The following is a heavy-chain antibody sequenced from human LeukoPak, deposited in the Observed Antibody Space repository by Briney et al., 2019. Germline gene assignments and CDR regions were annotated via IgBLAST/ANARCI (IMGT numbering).Heavy chain of an antibody. Sequence: PGGSLRLSCAASGFTFSTYSMNWVRQAPGKGLEWVSAITNSGGSTYYADSVKGRFTISRDNSKNTLHLQMNSLRAEDTAVYFCAGLITTSGWYEDYWGQGTLATVSS. CDR1: GFTFSTYS. CDR3: AGLITTSGWYEDY. V-gene: IGHV3-23*01. CDR2: ITNSGGST. J-gene: IGHJ4*02. D-gene: IGHD6-19*01.